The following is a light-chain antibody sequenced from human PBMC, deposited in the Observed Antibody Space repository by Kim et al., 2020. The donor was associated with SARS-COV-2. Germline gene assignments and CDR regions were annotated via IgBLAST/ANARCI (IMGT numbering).Light chain of an antibody. J-gene: IGLJ2*01. Sequence: SGSPGKTASITCSGDKLGDKYACWYQQKPGHSPVLVIYQDSKRPSGIPERFSGSNSGNTATLTISGTQAMDEADYYCQAWDSSTVVFGGGTQLTVL. CDR1: KLGDKY. V-gene: IGLV3-1*01. CDR3: QAWDSSTVV. CDR2: QDS.